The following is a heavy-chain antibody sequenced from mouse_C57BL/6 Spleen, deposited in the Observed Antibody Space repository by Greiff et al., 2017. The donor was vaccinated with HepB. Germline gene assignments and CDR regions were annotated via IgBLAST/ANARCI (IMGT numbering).Heavy chain of an antibody. D-gene: IGHD2-10*01. Sequence: VQLQQSGPELVKPGASVKISCKASGYAFSSSWMNWVKQRPGKGLEWIGRIYPGDGDTNYNGKFKGKATLTADKSSSTAYMQLSSLTSEDSAVYFCARSFYGNYYFDYWGQGTTLTVSS. V-gene: IGHV1-82*01. CDR2: IYPGDGDT. J-gene: IGHJ2*01. CDR3: ARSFYGNYYFDY. CDR1: GYAFSSSW.